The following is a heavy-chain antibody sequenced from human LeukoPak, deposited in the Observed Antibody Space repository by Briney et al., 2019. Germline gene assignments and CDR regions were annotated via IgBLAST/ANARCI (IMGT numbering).Heavy chain of an antibody. CDR3: ARVRGTRYFDWLSAQYYFDY. Sequence: SETLSLTCAVYGGSFSDSYWNWIRQPPGKGLEWIGEINHSGSTNYNPSLKSRVTISVDTSKNQFSLKLSSVTAADTAVYYCARVRGTRYFDWLSAQYYFDYWGQGTLVTVSS. J-gene: IGHJ4*02. V-gene: IGHV4-34*01. CDR2: INHSGST. D-gene: IGHD3-9*01. CDR1: GGSFSDSY.